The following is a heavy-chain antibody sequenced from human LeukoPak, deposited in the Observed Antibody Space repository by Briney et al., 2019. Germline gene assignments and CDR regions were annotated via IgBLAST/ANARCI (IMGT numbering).Heavy chain of an antibody. V-gene: IGHV3-30-3*01. Sequence: GGSLRLSCAASGFTFSSYAMHWVRQAPGKGLEWVAVISYDGSNKYYADSVKGRFTISRDNSKNTLYLQMNSLRAEDTAVYYCARDGYQLLWVDAFDIWGQGTMVTVSS. D-gene: IGHD2-2*01. CDR3: ARDGYQLLWVDAFDI. J-gene: IGHJ3*02. CDR2: ISYDGSNK. CDR1: GFTFSSYA.